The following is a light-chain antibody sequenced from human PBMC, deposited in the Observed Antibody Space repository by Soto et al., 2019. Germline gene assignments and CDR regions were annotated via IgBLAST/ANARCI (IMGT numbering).Light chain of an antibody. V-gene: IGKV1-16*01. J-gene: IGKJ4*01. CDR2: AVS. CDR3: QQYKVYPRT. CDR1: QDISNN. Sequence: DIQMTQSPSSLSASVGDTVTITCRASQDISNNLAWLQQKPGKAPKSLISAVSNLQSGVPSRFSGSGSGTDFTLTISSLQPEDFATYYCQQYKVYPRTFAGGTRVDVK.